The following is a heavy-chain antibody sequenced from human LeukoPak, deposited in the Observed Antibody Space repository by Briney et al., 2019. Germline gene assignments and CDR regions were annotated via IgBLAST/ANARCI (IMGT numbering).Heavy chain of an antibody. CDR2: INPNSGGT. D-gene: IGHD6-19*01. Sequence: AASVKVSCKASGYTFTVYYMHWVRQAPGQGLEWMGWINPNSGGTNYVQNFQGRVTMTRDTSITTAYLELSGLRSDDTAVYYCALYSSGLFDPWGQGTLVTVSS. CDR1: GYTFTVYY. V-gene: IGHV1-2*02. J-gene: IGHJ5*02. CDR3: ALYSSGLFDP.